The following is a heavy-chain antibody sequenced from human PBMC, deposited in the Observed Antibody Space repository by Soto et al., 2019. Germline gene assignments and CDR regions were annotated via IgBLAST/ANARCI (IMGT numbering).Heavy chain of an antibody. Sequence: ASVKVSCKASGYTFTGQYMHWVRQAPGQGLEWMGWINPNSGDTNYAQKFQGRVTMTRDTSIGTAYMELSSLRSNDTAIYYCARGSSGITLYGMGVWGQGTTVTVSS. J-gene: IGHJ6*02. V-gene: IGHV1-2*02. CDR1: GYTFTGQY. CDR2: INPNSGDT. D-gene: IGHD1-7*01. CDR3: ARGSSGITLYGMGV.